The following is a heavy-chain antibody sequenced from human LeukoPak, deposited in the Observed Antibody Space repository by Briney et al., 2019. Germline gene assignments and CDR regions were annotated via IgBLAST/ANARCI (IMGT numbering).Heavy chain of an antibody. CDR3: AKEGYCSSTSCYTGRFDP. CDR2: ISGSGGST. V-gene: IGHV3-23*01. Sequence: GGSLRLSCAASGFTFSSYAMSWVRQAPGKGLEWVSAISGSGGSTYYADSVKGRFTISRDNSKNTLYLQMNSLRAEDTAVYYCAKEGYCSSTSCYTGRFDPWGQGTLVTVSS. J-gene: IGHJ5*02. D-gene: IGHD2-2*02. CDR1: GFTFSSYA.